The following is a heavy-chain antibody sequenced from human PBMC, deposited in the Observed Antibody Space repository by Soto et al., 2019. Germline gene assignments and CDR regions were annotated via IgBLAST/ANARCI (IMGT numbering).Heavy chain of an antibody. D-gene: IGHD6-13*01. J-gene: IGHJ6*02. CDR2: IIPIFGTA. V-gene: IGHV1-69*01. CDR1: GGTFSSYA. CDR3: AREQGIAAAGGEYYYYYYGMDV. Sequence: QVQLVQSGAEVKKPGSSVKVSCKASGGTFSSYAISWVRQAPGQGHEWMGGIIPIFGTANYAQKFQGRVTITADESTSTAYMELSSLRSEDTAVYYCAREQGIAAAGGEYYYYYYGMDVWGQGTTVTVSS.